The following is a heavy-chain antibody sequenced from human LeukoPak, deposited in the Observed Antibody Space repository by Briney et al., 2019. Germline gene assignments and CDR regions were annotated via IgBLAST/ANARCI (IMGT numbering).Heavy chain of an antibody. CDR1: GGSISSGDYY. J-gene: IGHJ4*02. CDR3: ARAGYSSGWYNYYFDY. V-gene: IGHV4-30-4*01. Sequence: SETLSLTCTVSGGSISSGDYYWSWIRQPPGKGLEWIGYIYYSGCTYYNPSLKSRVTISVDTSKNQFSLKLSSVTAADTAVYYCARAGYSSGWYNYYFDYWGQGTLVTVSP. D-gene: IGHD6-19*01. CDR2: IYYSGCT.